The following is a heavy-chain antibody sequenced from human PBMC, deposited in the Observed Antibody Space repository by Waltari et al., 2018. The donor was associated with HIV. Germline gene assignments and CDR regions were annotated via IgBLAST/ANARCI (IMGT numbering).Heavy chain of an antibody. CDR1: GYSISSGYY. D-gene: IGHD1-26*01. Sequence: QVQLQESGPGLVKPSETLSLTCAVSGYSISSGYYWGWIRQPPGKGLEWIGSIYHSVSTYYNPSLKSRVTISVDTSKNQFSLKLSSVTAADTAVYYCARLVVGATPEDWGQGTLVTVSS. V-gene: IGHV4-38-2*01. CDR2: IYHSVST. CDR3: ARLVVGATPED. J-gene: IGHJ4*02.